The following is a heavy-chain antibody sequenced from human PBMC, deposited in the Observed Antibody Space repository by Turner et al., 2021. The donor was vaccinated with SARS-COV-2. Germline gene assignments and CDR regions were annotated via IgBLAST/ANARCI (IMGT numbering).Heavy chain of an antibody. CDR1: GGSISSYY. CDR3: ARVVPIGVYGSGSYDHGMDV. J-gene: IGHJ6*02. Sequence: SLTCTVSGGSISSYYWSWIRQPPGKGLEWIGYIYYSGSTNYNPSLKSRVTISVDTSKNQFSLKLSSVTAADTAGYYCARVVPIGVYGSGSYDHGMDVWGQGTTVTVSS. V-gene: IGHV4-59*01. CDR2: IYYSGST. D-gene: IGHD3-10*01.